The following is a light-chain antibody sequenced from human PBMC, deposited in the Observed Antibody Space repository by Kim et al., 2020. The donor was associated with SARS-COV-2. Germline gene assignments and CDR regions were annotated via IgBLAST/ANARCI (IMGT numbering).Light chain of an antibody. Sequence: LSASVGDRVTITCRASQSISTWLAWYQQKPGNAPNLLIYRTSTLESGVPSRFSGSGSGTEFTLTISSLQPEDSATYYCKHYNSYPITFGQGTKL. CDR3: KHYNSYPIT. CDR1: QSISTW. J-gene: IGKJ2*01. CDR2: RTS. V-gene: IGKV1-5*03.